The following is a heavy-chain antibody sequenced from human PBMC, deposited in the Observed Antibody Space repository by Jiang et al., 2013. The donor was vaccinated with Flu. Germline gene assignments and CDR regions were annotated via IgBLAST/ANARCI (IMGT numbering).Heavy chain of an antibody. CDR3: ATYRQYSSSWQFDY. V-gene: IGHV1-69*04. J-gene: IGHJ4*02. Sequence: KPGSSVKVSCKASGGTFSSYAISWVRQAPGQGLRVGWEGSVPILGIANYAQKFQGRVTITADKSTSTAYMELRSLRSDDTAVYYCATYRQYSSSWQFDYWGQGTLVTVSS. CDR1: GGTFSSYA. CDR2: SVPILGIA. D-gene: IGHD6-13*01.